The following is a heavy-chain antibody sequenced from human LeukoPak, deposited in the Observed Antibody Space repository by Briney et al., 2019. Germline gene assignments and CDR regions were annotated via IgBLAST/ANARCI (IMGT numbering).Heavy chain of an antibody. CDR1: GGTFSSYA. Sequence: SVKVSCKASGGTFSSYAISWVRQAPGQGLEWMGGIIPIFGTANYAQKFQGRVTITTDESTSTAYMELSSLRSEDTAVYYCARSGRDGYNLNYWGREPWSPSPQ. D-gene: IGHD5-24*01. CDR3: ARSGRDGYNLNY. J-gene: IGHJ4*02. V-gene: IGHV1-69*05. CDR2: IIPIFGTA.